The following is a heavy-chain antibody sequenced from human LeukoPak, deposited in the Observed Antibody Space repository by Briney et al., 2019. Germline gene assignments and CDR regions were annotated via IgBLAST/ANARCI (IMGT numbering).Heavy chain of an antibody. CDR1: GFTFSSYA. CDR3: AKTRPLDSSSWSHGDY. J-gene: IGHJ4*02. D-gene: IGHD6-13*01. V-gene: IGHV3-23*01. Sequence: GGSLRLSCAASGFTFSSYAMSWVRQAPGKRLEWVSAISGSGDSTYYGDSAKGRFTISRDNSKNTLYLQMNSLRAEDTAVYYCAKTRPLDSSSWSHGDYWGQGTLVTVSS. CDR2: ISGSGDST.